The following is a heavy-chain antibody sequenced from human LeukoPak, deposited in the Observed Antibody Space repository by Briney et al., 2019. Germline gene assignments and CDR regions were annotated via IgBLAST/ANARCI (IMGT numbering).Heavy chain of an antibody. Sequence: PGGSLRLSCAASGFTFSSYGMHWVRQAPGKGLEWVAVIWYDGSNKYYADSVKGRFTISRDNSKNTLYLQMTSLRAEDTAVYYCARDEYYYDSSGYYPDYWGQGTLVTVSS. J-gene: IGHJ4*02. D-gene: IGHD3-22*01. CDR2: IWYDGSNK. CDR3: ARDEYYYDSSGYYPDY. CDR1: GFTFSSYG. V-gene: IGHV3-33*01.